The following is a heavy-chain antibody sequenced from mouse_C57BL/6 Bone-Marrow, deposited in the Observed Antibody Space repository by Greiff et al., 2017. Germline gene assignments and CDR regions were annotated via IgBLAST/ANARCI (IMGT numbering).Heavy chain of an antibody. CDR2: ISDGGSYT. CDR1: GFTFSSYA. J-gene: IGHJ1*03. V-gene: IGHV5-4*03. D-gene: IGHD1-1*01. CDR3: ARGIYYWYFDV. Sequence: EVKVVESGGGLVKPGGSLKLSCAASGFTFSSYAMSWVRQTPEKRLEWVATISDGGSYTYYPDNVKGRFTISRDNAKNNLYLQMSHLKSEDTAMYYCARGIYYWYFDVWGTGTTVTVSS.